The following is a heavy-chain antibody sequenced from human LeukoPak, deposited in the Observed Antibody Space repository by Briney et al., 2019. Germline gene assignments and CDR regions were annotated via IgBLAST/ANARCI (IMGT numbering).Heavy chain of an antibody. CDR3: ARHQQWLVRVEY. CDR1: GGSISSSSYF. Sequence: PSETLSLTCTVSGGSISSSSYFWGWIRQPPGEGLEWIGVIYYTGSTYYNPSLMSRVAISVDTSKNQFSLKLSSVTAADTAVYYCARHQQWLVRVEYWGQGTLVTVSS. CDR2: IYYTGST. D-gene: IGHD6-19*01. V-gene: IGHV4-39*01. J-gene: IGHJ4*02.